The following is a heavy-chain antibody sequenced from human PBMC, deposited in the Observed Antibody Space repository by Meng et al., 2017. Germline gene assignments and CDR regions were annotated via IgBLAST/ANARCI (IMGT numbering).Heavy chain of an antibody. D-gene: IGHD3-22*01. CDR1: GFSLSTSGVG. J-gene: IGHJ1*01. Sequence: SGPTLVKPTQTLTLTCTFSGFSLSTSGVGVGWIRQPPGKALEWLALIYCDDDKRYSPSLKSRLTITKDTSKNQVVLTMTNMDPVDTATYYCAHSLKIRNYYDSSATFQHWGQGTLVTVSS. CDR2: IYCDDDK. CDR3: AHSLKIRNYYDSSATFQH. V-gene: IGHV2-5*02.